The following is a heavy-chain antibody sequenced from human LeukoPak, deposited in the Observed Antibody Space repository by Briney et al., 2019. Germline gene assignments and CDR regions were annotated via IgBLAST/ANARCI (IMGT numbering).Heavy chain of an antibody. CDR3: ARAPAYYDFWSGYQSRYNWFDP. CDR2: ISYDGSNK. CDR1: GFTFSSYA. V-gene: IGHV3-30*04. Sequence: AGGSLRLSCAASGFTFSSYAMHWVRQAPGKGLEWVAVISYDGSNKYYADSVKGRFTISRDNSKNTLYLQVNSLRAEDTAVYYCARAPAYYDFWSGYQSRYNWFDPWGQGTLVTVSS. J-gene: IGHJ5*02. D-gene: IGHD3-3*01.